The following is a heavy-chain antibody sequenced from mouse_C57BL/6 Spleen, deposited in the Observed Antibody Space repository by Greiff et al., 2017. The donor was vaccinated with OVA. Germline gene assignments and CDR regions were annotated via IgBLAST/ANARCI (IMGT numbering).Heavy chain of an antibody. CDR3: TRAFYYGSSYGYFDV. V-gene: IGHV5-9-1*02. D-gene: IGHD1-1*01. CDR2: ISSGGDYI. Sequence: EVQGVESGEGLVKPGGSLKLSCAASGFTFSSYAMSWVRQTPEKRLEWVAYISSGGDYIYYADTVKGRFTISRDNARNTLYLQMSSLKSEDTAMYYCTRAFYYGSSYGYFDVWGTGTTVTVSS. J-gene: IGHJ1*03. CDR1: GFTFSSYA.